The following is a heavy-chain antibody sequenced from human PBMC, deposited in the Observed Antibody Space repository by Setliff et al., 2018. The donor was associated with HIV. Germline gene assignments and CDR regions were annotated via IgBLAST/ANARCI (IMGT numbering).Heavy chain of an antibody. CDR3: AWGTQRPIDS. V-gene: IGHV1-8*01. J-gene: IGHJ4*02. Sequence: ASVKVSCKASGYTFTSYDINWVRQATGQGLEWMGWMNPNSGETVYAEKFQGRVTITADRSKDIAYMKLSSLRSEDTAIYYCAWGTQRPIDSWGQGTLVTVSS. CDR2: MNPNSGET. CDR1: GYTFTSYD. D-gene: IGHD3-16*01.